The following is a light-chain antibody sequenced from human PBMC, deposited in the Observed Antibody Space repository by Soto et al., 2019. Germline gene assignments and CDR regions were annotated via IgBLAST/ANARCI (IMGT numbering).Light chain of an antibody. V-gene: IGKV3-20*01. J-gene: IGKJ1*01. Sequence: NLLTQSPGTLSLSAGERATLSCRASQTVTSSHLAWYQQRPGQAPRLLIYAASSRATGIPDRFGGSGSGRDFTLTISRLEPEDFAVYYCHQYGSSPWTFGQGTKVEIK. CDR3: HQYGSSPWT. CDR2: AAS. CDR1: QTVTSSH.